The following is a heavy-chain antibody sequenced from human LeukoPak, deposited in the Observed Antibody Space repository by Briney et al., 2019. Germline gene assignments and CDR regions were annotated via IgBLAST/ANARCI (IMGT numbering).Heavy chain of an antibody. D-gene: IGHD4-17*01. CDR3: ARDYGDYGNWFDP. V-gene: IGHV4-39*07. CDR2: IYYSGST. Sequence: PSETLSLTCTVSGGSISSSSYYWGWIRQPPGKGLEWIGSIYYSGSTYYNPSLKSRVTISVGTSKNQFSLKLSSVTAADTAVYYCARDYGDYGNWFDPWGQGTLVTVSS. CDR1: GGSISSSSYY. J-gene: IGHJ5*02.